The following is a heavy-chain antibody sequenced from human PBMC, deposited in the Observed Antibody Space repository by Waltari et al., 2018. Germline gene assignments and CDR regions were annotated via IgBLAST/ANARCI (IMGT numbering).Heavy chain of an antibody. CDR3: ARGSGVDS. Sequence: EVQLLESGGGLVQPGGSLRRSCAASGFRFSTYVMNWVRQAPGKGLEWVSSISDAGGIINYADSVKGRFTISRDNSKNTLYLQMNSLRADDTAVYYCARGSGVDSWGQGTLVTISS. CDR2: ISDAGGII. J-gene: IGHJ4*02. V-gene: IGHV3-23*01. CDR1: GFRFSTYV. D-gene: IGHD7-27*01.